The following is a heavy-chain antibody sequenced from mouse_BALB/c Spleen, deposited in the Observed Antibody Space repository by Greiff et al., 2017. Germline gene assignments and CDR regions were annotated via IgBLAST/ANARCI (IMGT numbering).Heavy chain of an antibody. CDR3: ARSPYGTVVATDAMDY. CDR1: GYSFTGYY. J-gene: IGHJ4*01. Sequence: LVKTGASVKISCKASGYSFTGYYMHWVKQSHGKSLEWIGYISCYNGATSYNQKFKGKATFTVDTSSSTAYMQFNSLTSEDSAVYYCARSPYGTVVATDAMDYWGQGTSVTVSS. D-gene: IGHD1-1*01. V-gene: IGHV1S34*01. CDR2: ISCYNGAT.